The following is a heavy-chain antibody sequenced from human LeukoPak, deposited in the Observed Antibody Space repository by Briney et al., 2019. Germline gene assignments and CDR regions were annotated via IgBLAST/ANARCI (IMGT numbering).Heavy chain of an antibody. D-gene: IGHD3-10*01. CDR1: GGTFSSYA. CDR3: APYGSGEKNWFDP. CDR2: IIPIFGTA. V-gene: IGHV1-69*13. J-gene: IGHJ5*02. Sequence: SVKVSCKASGGTFSSYAISWVRQAPGQGLEWMGGIIPIFGTANYAQKFQGRVTITADESTSTAYMELSSLRSEDTAVYYCAPYGSGEKNWFDPWGQGTLVIVSS.